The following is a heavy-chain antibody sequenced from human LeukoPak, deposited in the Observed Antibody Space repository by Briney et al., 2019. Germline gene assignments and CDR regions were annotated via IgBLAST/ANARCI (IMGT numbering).Heavy chain of an antibody. CDR1: GFTFSSYA. D-gene: IGHD3-10*01. CDR2: ISYDGSNK. J-gene: IGHJ6*02. Sequence: GGSLRLSCAASGFTFSSYAMHWVRQAPGKGLEWVAVISYDGSNKCYADSVKGRFTISRDNSKNTLYLQMNSLRAEDSAVYYCARVMVLWFGESYGMDVWGQGTTVTVSS. V-gene: IGHV3-30-3*01. CDR3: ARVMVLWFGESYGMDV.